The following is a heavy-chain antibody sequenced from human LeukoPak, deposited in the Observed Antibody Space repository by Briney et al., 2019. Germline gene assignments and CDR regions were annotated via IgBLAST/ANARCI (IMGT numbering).Heavy chain of an antibody. D-gene: IGHD3-10*01. V-gene: IGHV4-34*01. CDR3: ASLRLWIGES. CDR1: GGSFSGYY. CDR2: INHSGST. J-gene: IGHJ5*02. Sequence: SETLSLTCAVYGGSFSGYYWSWIRQPPGKGLEWIGEINHSGSTNYNPSLKSRVTISVDTSKNQFSLKLSSVTAADTAVFYCASLRLWIGESWGQGTLVTVSP.